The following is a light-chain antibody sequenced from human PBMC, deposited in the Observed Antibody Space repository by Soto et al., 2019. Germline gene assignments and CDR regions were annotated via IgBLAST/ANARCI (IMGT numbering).Light chain of an antibody. Sequence: QSVLTQPASVSGSPGQSITISCTGTSSDVGGYNYVSWYQQRPGKAPKLMIYDVSNRPSGVSNRFSGSKSGNTASLTISGLQAEDEADYYCSSYTSSSTPNVFGTGTKLTVL. CDR1: SSDVGGYNY. V-gene: IGLV2-14*01. CDR3: SSYTSSSTPNV. CDR2: DVS. J-gene: IGLJ1*01.